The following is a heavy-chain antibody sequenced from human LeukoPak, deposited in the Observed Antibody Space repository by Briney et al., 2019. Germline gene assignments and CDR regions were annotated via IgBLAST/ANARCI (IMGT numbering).Heavy chain of an antibody. CDR2: INPNSGGT. V-gene: IGHV1-2*02. CDR1: GYTFTGYY. J-gene: IGHJ4*02. Sequence: GASVKVSCKASGYTFTGYYMHWVRQAPGQGLEWMGWINPNSGGTNYAQKFQGRVTMTRDTSISTAYMELSRLRSDDTAVYYCARGYGGNSRRCSDYWGQGTLVTVSS. CDR3: ARGYGGNSRRCSDY. D-gene: IGHD4-23*01.